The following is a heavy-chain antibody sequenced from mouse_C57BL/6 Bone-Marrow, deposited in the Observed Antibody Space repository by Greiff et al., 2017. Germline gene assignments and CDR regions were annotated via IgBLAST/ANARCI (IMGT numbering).Heavy chain of an antibody. J-gene: IGHJ3*01. V-gene: IGHV3-6*01. CDR1: GYSITSGYY. Sequence: EVQVVESGPGLVKPSQSLSLTCSVTGYSITSGYYWNWIRQFPGNKLEWMGYISYDGSNNYNPSLKNRISITRDTSKNQFFLKLNSVTTEDTATYYCARGLLAWFAYWGQGTLVTVSA. CDR3: ARGLLAWFAY. CDR2: ISYDGSN.